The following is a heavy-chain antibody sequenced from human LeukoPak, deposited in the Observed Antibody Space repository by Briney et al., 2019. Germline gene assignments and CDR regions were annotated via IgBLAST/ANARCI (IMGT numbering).Heavy chain of an antibody. CDR3: ARVTDGDYFDY. Sequence: GALRLSCAASGVTLSTYAMSWARQAPGKGLEWVSVIYSGGSTYYADSVKGRFTISRDNSKNTLYLQMNSLRAEDTAVYYCARVTDGDYFDYWGQGTLVTVSS. V-gene: IGHV3-53*01. D-gene: IGHD2-8*01. J-gene: IGHJ4*02. CDR2: IYSGGST. CDR1: GVTLSTYA.